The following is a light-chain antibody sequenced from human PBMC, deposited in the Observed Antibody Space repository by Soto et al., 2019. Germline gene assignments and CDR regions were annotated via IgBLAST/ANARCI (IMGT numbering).Light chain of an antibody. CDR1: QSVRSTY. CDR2: GAS. J-gene: IGKJ1*01. Sequence: EIVLTQSPGTLSLSPGERATLSCRASQSVRSTYLAWYQQKPGQAPRLLIHGASSRATGIPDRFSGSGSGTDFTLTISRLEPEDFAVYYCQQYGDSLWTFGQGTKVEIK. V-gene: IGKV3-20*01. CDR3: QQYGDSLWT.